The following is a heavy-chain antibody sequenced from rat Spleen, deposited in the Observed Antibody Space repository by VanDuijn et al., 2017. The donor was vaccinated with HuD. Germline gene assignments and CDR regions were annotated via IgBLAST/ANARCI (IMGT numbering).Heavy chain of an antibody. J-gene: IGHJ1*01. CDR3: ARATPEWNFDF. CDR2: ISYDGGGT. Sequence: EVELVESDGGLVQPGRSLKLSCAASGFTFSDYNMAWVRQAPTKGLEWVASISYDGGGTYYRDSVKGRFTISRDNAKSTLSLQMNSLKSEDTATYYCARATPEWNFDFWGPGTMVTVSS. V-gene: IGHV5-7*01. CDR1: GFTFSDYN.